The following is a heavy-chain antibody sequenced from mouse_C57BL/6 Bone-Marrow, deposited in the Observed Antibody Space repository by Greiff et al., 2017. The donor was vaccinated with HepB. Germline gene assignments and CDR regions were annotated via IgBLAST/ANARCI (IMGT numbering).Heavy chain of an antibody. V-gene: IGHV5-9*01. J-gene: IGHJ4*01. CDR2: ISGGGGNT. D-gene: IGHD2-3*01. Sequence: EVKLVESGGGLVKPGGSLKLSCAASGFTFSSYTMSWVRQTPEKRLEWVATISGGGGNTYYPDSVKGRFTISRDNAKNTLYLQMSSLRSEDTASYYCARHEGWLLRGGAMDYWGQGTSVTVSS. CDR3: ARHEGWLLRGGAMDY. CDR1: GFTFSSYT.